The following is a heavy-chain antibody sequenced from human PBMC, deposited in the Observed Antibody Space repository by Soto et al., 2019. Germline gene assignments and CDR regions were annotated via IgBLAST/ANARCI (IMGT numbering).Heavy chain of an antibody. CDR3: ARTYYSDSSGYLYWYFDL. CDR1: GGTFSSYT. J-gene: IGHJ2*01. D-gene: IGHD3-22*01. V-gene: IGHV1-69*02. Sequence: QVQLVQSGAEVKKPGSSVKVSCKASGGTFSSYTISWVRQAPGQGLEWMGRIIPIVGIVNYAQKFQGRVTIIADKSTSTYYMELSSLRSEDTAVYYCARTYYSDSSGYLYWYFDLWGRGTLVTVSS. CDR2: IIPIVGIV.